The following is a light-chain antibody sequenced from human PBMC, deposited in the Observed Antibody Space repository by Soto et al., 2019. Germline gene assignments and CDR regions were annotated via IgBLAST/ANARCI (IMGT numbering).Light chain of an antibody. Sequence: QMAQSPSSLSVSVVAIVTITCRSRQGISNYLAWYQQKPGKVPKLLIYAASTLQSVGPSRFSGSGSGTDFTHTISSLQPEDVATYYCQQYNSAPQTCGPG. CDR3: QQYNSAPQT. V-gene: IGKV1-27*01. CDR2: AAS. J-gene: IGKJ3*01. CDR1: QGISNY.